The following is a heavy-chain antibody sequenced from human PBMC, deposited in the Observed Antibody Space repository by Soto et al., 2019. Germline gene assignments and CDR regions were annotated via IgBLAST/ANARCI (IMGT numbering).Heavy chain of an antibody. V-gene: IGHV3-48*01. CDR3: ARDSQYAFDI. CDR2: IGSSSSII. Sequence: GGSLRLSCAASGFTFSTYWMHWVRQAPGKGLEWVSYIGSSSSIISYADSVKGRFTISRDNAKNSLYLQMNSLRAEDTAVYYCARDSQYAFDIWGQGTMVTVSS. J-gene: IGHJ3*02. CDR1: GFTFSTYW.